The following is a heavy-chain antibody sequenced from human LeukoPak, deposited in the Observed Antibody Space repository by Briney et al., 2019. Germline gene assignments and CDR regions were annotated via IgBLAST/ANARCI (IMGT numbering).Heavy chain of an antibody. CDR3: ARALFITAAGTGY. D-gene: IGHD6-13*01. Sequence: PGGSLRLSCAASGFTFSSYSMNWVRQAPGKGLEWVSSISSSSSYIYYADSVKGRFTISRDNAKNSLYLQMNSLRAEDTAVYYCARALFITAAGTGYWGQRTLVTVSS. CDR1: GFTFSSYS. CDR2: ISSSSSYI. J-gene: IGHJ4*02. V-gene: IGHV3-21*01.